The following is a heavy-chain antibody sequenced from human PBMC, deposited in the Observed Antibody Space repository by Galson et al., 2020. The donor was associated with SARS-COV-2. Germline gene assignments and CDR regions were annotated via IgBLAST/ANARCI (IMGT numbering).Heavy chain of an antibody. Sequence: TGGSLSLSCPPPGLTFSNYSMYWIRQAPGKGLEWLSYISSSGETVDYANSGKGRFTMSRDNAKSPLYLQRNSLRAEDTAVYFCARHYGLVTNYYYYYGMDVWGQGTTVTVSS. CDR3: ARHYGLVTNYYYYYGMDV. J-gene: IGHJ6*02. D-gene: IGHD3-9*01. CDR2: ISSSGETV. V-gene: IGHV3-11*01. CDR1: GLTFSNYS.